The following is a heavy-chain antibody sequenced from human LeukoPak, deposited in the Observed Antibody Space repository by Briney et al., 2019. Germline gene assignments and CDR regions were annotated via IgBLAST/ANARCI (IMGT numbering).Heavy chain of an antibody. CDR2: ISDSGNTI. Sequence: GRSLRLSCAASGFTFSNYEMNWVRQAPGKGLEWVSYISDSGNTIYYADSVKGRFTISRDNAKNSLYLQMNSQRAEDTAVYLCARDQTGNIDYWGQGTLVTVSS. CDR1: GFTFSNYE. CDR3: ARDQTGNIDY. V-gene: IGHV3-48*03. J-gene: IGHJ4*02.